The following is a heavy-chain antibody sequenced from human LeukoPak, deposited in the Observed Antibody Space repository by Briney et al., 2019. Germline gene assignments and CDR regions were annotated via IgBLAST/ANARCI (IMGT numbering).Heavy chain of an antibody. V-gene: IGHV4-34*01. Sequence: SETLSLTCAVYGGSLSGYFWSWIRQPPGKGLEWIGEINYSGSTNYNPSLKSRVTISIDTSKNQFSLTVTSVTAADTAVYYCARGQAKLDWGQGTLVTVSS. CDR1: GGSLSGYF. CDR3: ARGQAKLD. J-gene: IGHJ4*02. CDR2: INYSGST.